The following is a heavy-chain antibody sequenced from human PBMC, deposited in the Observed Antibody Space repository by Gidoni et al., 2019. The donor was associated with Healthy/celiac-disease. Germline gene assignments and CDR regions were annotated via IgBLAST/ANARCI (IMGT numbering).Heavy chain of an antibody. CDR3: AGPLKSQWLNY. D-gene: IGHD6-19*01. J-gene: IGHJ4*02. CDR1: GDTFAGYY. CDR2: INPNSGGT. V-gene: IGHV1-2*02. Sequence: QVQLVQSGAEVKNPGAFVNTFCNASGDTFAGYYMHWVRQAPGQGLEWMGWINPNSGGTNYAQKFQGRVTMTRDTSISTAYMELGRLRSDDTAVYYCAGPLKSQWLNYWGQGTLVTVSS.